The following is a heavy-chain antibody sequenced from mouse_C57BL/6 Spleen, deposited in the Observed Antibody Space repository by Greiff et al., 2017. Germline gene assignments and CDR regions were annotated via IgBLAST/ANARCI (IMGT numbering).Heavy chain of an antibody. CDR1: GFTFSDYG. Sequence: DVHLVESGGGLVKPGGSLKLSCAASGFTFSDYGMHWVRQAPEKGLEWVAYISSGSSTIYYADTVKGRFTISRDNAKNTLFLQMTSLRSEDTAMYYCARNSNPGEWYFDYWGQGTTLTVSS. CDR3: ARNSNPGEWYFDY. J-gene: IGHJ2*01. V-gene: IGHV5-17*01. CDR2: ISSGSSTI. D-gene: IGHD2-5*01.